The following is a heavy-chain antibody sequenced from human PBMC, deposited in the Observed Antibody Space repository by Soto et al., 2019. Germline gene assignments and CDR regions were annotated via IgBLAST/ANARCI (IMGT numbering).Heavy chain of an antibody. CDR1: GFAVSTYA. V-gene: IGHV3-23*01. J-gene: IGHJ4*02. CDR2: ITGSGGST. Sequence: EVQLLESGGGLVQPGGSLRLSCAASGFAVSTYAMSWVRKTPGKGLEWVSTITGSGGSTYYADAVKGRFTISRDNSRNTLYLQMSSLRAEDPAVYSCASQRPCGGGSCFSLRSFDRWGQGTLVTVSS. CDR3: ASQRPCGGGSCFSLRSFDR. D-gene: IGHD2-15*01.